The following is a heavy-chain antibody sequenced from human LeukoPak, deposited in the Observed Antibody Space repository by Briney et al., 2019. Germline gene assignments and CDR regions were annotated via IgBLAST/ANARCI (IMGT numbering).Heavy chain of an antibody. CDR2: INHSGST. CDR3: ARAYYDFWSGYQFDY. J-gene: IGHJ4*02. D-gene: IGHD3-3*01. CDR1: GGSFSGYY. Sequence: PSETLSLTCAVYGGSFSGYYWSWIRQPPGKGLEWIGEINHSGSTNYNPSLKSRATISVDTSKNQFSLKLSSVTAADTAVYYCARAYYDFWSGYQFDYWGQGTLVTVSS. V-gene: IGHV4-34*01.